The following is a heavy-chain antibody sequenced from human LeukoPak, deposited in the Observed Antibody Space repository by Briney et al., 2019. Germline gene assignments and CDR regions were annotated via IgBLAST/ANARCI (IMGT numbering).Heavy chain of an antibody. V-gene: IGHV3-11*01. CDR2: ISSSGSTI. CDR1: GFTFSDYY. Sequence: PGGSLRLSCAASGFTFSDYYMSWIRQAPGKGLEWVSYISSSGSTIYYADSVKGRFTISRDNAKNSLYLQMNSLRAEDTAVYYCARVPASITMVRGVSDAFDIWGQGTMVTVSS. CDR3: ARVPASITMVRGVSDAFDI. J-gene: IGHJ3*02. D-gene: IGHD3-10*01.